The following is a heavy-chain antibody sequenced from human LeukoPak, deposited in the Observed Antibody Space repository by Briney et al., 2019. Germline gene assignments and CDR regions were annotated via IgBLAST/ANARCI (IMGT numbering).Heavy chain of an antibody. V-gene: IGHV1-18*01. Sequence: ASVKASCKASGYTFTSYGISWVRQAPGQGLDWMGWISGYNGNTNYAQKLQGRVTMTTDTSTSTAYMDLRSLRSDDTAVYYCARVNDDYVWGSYRYTDYWGQGTLVTVSS. D-gene: IGHD3-16*02. CDR3: ARVNDDYVWGSYRYTDY. CDR1: GYTFTSYG. J-gene: IGHJ4*02. CDR2: ISGYNGNT.